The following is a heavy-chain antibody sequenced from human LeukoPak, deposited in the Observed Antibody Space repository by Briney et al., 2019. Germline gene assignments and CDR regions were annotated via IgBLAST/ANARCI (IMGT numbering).Heavy chain of an antibody. J-gene: IGHJ4*02. CDR3: ARTYYDFWSGYYSHEGNPFDY. V-gene: IGHV3-48*01. D-gene: IGHD3-3*01. CDR2: ISSSSSTI. CDR1: GFTFSSYS. Sequence: GGSLRLSCAASGFTFSSYSMNWVRQAPGKGLEWVSDISSSSSTIYYADSVKGRFTISRDNAKNSQYLEMNSLRAEDTAVYYCARTYYDFWSGYYSHEGNPFDYWGQGTLVTVSS.